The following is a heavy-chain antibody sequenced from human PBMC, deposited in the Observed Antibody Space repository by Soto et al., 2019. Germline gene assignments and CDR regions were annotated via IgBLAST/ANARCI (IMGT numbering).Heavy chain of an antibody. V-gene: IGHV1-69*13. CDR2: IIPIFGTA. Sequence: GASVKVSCKASGGTFSSYAMSWVRQAPGQGLEWMGGIIPIFGTANYAQKFQGRVTITADESTSTAYMELSSLRSEDTAVYYCAREYSSSWYEKGAFDIWGQGTMVTVSS. CDR1: GGTFSSYA. D-gene: IGHD6-13*01. CDR3: AREYSSSWYEKGAFDI. J-gene: IGHJ3*02.